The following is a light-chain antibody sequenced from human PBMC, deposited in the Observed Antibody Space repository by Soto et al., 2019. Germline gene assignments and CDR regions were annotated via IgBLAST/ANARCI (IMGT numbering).Light chain of an antibody. CDR1: QSVSSN. J-gene: IGKJ4*01. V-gene: IGKV3-15*01. CDR2: GAS. Sequence: SPGERATLSCRASQSVSSNLAWYQQKPGQAPRLLIYGASTRATGIPARFSGSGSGTEFTLTISSLQSEDFAVYYCQQYNNWPLTFGGGTKVDIK. CDR3: QQYNNWPLT.